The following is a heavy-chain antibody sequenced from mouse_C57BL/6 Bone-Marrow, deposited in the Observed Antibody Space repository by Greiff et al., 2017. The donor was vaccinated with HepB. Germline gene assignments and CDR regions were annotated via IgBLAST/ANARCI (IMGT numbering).Heavy chain of an antibody. Sequence: QVQLQQPGAELVKPGASVKLSCKASGYTFTSYWMHWVKQRPGQGLEWIGMIHPNSGSTNYNEKFKSKATLTVDKSSSTAYMQLSSLTSEDSAVYYCARSAVVAKENYWGQGTTLTVSS. J-gene: IGHJ2*01. CDR2: IHPNSGST. D-gene: IGHD1-1*01. V-gene: IGHV1-64*01. CDR1: GYTFTSYW. CDR3: ARSAVVAKENY.